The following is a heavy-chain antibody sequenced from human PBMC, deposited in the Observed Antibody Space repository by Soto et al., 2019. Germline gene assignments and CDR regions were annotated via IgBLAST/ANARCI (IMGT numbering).Heavy chain of an antibody. CDR2: IWYDGTNK. CDR3: ARGPMTTVTTWEDWYFDL. V-gene: IGHV3-33*01. CDR1: GFTFSSYG. D-gene: IGHD4-17*01. J-gene: IGHJ2*01. Sequence: QVQLVESGGGVVQPGRSLRLSCATSGFTFSSYGMHWVRQGPGKGLEWVAGIWYDGTNKYYADSVNGRFTISRDDSKNTLYLQRNSLRAEDTAVYYCARGPMTTVTTWEDWYFDLWGRGTLVTVSS.